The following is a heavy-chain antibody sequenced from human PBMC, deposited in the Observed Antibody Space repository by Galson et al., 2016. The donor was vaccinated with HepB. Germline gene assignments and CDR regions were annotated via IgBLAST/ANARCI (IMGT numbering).Heavy chain of an antibody. V-gene: IGHV3-43*01. Sequence: PRISCAASGFTFDDYTMHWVRQAPGKGLDWVSLISWDGGSTYYADSVKGRFTISRDNSKNSLYLQMNSLRTEDTAFYYCARQDSYYYYAMDVWGLGTTVTVSS. J-gene: IGHJ6*02. CDR3: ARQDSYYYYAMDV. CDR1: GFTFDDYT. CDR2: ISWDGGST.